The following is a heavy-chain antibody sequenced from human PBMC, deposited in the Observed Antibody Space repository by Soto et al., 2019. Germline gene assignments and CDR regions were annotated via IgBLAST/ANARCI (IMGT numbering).Heavy chain of an antibody. D-gene: IGHD2-15*01. J-gene: IGHJ3*02. V-gene: IGHV5-51*01. CDR1: GYSFTSYW. CDR3: ARPSHAVAATNAHDAFDI. CDR2: IYPGDSDT. Sequence: GESLKISCKGSGYSFTSYWIGWVRQMPGKGLEWMGIIYPGDSDTRYSPSFQGQVTISADKSISTAYLQWSSLKASDTAMYYCARPSHAVAATNAHDAFDIWGQGTMVTVSS.